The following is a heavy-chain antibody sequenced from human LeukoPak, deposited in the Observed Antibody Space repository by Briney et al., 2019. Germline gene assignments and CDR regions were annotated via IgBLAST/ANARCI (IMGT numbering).Heavy chain of an antibody. CDR1: GGSSNGYY. CDR3: ARGASIAVTGTFWFDP. D-gene: IGHD6-19*01. Sequence: SETLSLTCAVYGGSSNGYYWSWIRQPPGQGLEWIGEIDHSGSTNYNPSLKSRVTISRETSKNQFSLKLSSVTAADTAVYFCARGASIAVTGTFWFDPWGQGTLVTVSS. CDR2: IDHSGST. J-gene: IGHJ5*02. V-gene: IGHV4-34*01.